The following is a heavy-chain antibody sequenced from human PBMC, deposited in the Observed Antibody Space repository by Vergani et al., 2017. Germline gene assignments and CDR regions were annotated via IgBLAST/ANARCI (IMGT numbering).Heavy chain of an antibody. CDR2: IYPGDSDT. CDR1: GYSFTSYW. J-gene: IGHJ4*02. CDR3: ARLGPSRFYYDSSGYGGIDY. Sequence: EVQLVQSGAEVKKPGESLKISCKGSGYSFTSYWIGWVRQMPGKGLEWMGIIYPGDSDTRYSPSFQGQVTISSDKSISTAYLQWSSLKASDTAMYYCARLGPSRFYYDSSGYGGIDYWGQGTLVTVSS. V-gene: IGHV5-51*01. D-gene: IGHD3-22*01.